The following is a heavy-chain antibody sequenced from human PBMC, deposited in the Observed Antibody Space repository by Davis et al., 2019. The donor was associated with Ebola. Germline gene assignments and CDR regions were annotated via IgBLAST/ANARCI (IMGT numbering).Heavy chain of an antibody. CDR3: ARLTVGGEIMAGDY. V-gene: IGHV3-21*01. D-gene: IGHD2-21*01. CDR2: ISSSSSYI. Sequence: PWGSLSLSCAVSGFTFSSYSMNWVRQAPGKGLEWVSSISSSSSYIYYADSVKGRFTISRDNAKNSLYLQMNSLRAEDTAVYYCARLTVGGEIMAGDYWGQGTLVTVSS. J-gene: IGHJ4*02. CDR1: GFTFSSYS.